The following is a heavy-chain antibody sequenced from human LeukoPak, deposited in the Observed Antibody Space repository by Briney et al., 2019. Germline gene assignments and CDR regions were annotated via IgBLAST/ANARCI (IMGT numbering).Heavy chain of an antibody. CDR1: GFTFSSYA. CDR3: AKDPEMATITSFDY. J-gene: IGHJ4*02. D-gene: IGHD5-24*01. V-gene: IGHV3-23*01. CDR2: ISGSGGST. Sequence: PGGSLTLSCAASGFTFSSYAMSWVRQAPGKGLEWVSAISGSGGSTYYADSVKGRFTVSRDNSKNTLYLQMNSLRAEDTAVYYCAKDPEMATITSFDYWGQGTLVTVSS.